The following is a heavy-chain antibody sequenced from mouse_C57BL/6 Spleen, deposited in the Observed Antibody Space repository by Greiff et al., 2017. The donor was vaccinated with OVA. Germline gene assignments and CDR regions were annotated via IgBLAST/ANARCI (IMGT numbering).Heavy chain of an antibody. D-gene: IGHD4-1*01. J-gene: IGHJ4*01. Sequence: DVHLVESGGGLVQPGGSLKLSCAASGFTFSDYYMYWVRQTPEKRLEWVAYISNGGGSTYYPDTVKGRFTISRDNAKNTLYLQMSRLKSEDTAMYYCARINWDDAMDYWGQGTSVTVSS. V-gene: IGHV5-12*01. CDR1: GFTFSDYY. CDR2: ISNGGGST. CDR3: ARINWDDAMDY.